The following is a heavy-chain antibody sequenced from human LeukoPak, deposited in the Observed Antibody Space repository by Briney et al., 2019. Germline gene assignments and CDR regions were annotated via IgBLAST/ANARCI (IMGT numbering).Heavy chain of an antibody. J-gene: IGHJ4*02. CDR3: ASSDSSSWYVRVVYYVY. D-gene: IGHD6-13*01. CDR2: INHSGST. Sequence: SETLSLTCAVYGGSFSGYYWSWIRQPPGKGLEWIGEINHSGSTNYNPSLKSRVTISVDTSKNQFSLKLSSVTAADTAVHYCASSDSSSWYVRVVYYVYWGQGTLVTVSS. CDR1: GGSFSGYY. V-gene: IGHV4-34*01.